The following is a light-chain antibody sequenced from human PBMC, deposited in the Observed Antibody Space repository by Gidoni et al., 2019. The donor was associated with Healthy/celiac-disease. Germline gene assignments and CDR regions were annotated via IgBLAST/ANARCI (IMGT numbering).Light chain of an antibody. CDR2: WAS. Sequence: LGERATINCKSSQSVLYSSNNKNYLAWYQQKPGQPPKLLIYWASTRESGVPDRFSGSGSGTDFPLTISSLQAEDVAVYYCQQYYSTPYTFGQGTKLEIK. V-gene: IGKV4-1*01. CDR3: QQYYSTPYT. J-gene: IGKJ2*01. CDR1: QSVLYSSNNKNY.